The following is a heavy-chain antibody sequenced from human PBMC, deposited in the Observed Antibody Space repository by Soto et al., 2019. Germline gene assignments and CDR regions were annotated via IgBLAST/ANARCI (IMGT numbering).Heavy chain of an antibody. Sequence: ASVKVSCKASGYTFTSYYMHWVRQAPGQGLEWMGIINPSGGSTSYAQKFQGRVTMTRDTSTSTVYMELSSLRSEDTAVYYCARGGIAARPYYYYGMDVWGQGTTVTVSS. J-gene: IGHJ6*02. CDR2: INPSGGST. D-gene: IGHD6-6*01. CDR3: ARGGIAARPYYYYGMDV. CDR1: GYTFTSYY. V-gene: IGHV1-46*01.